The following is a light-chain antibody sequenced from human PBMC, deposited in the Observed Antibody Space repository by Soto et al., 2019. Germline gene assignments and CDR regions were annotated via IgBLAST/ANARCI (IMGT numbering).Light chain of an antibody. V-gene: IGLV2-14*01. J-gene: IGLJ1*01. CDR3: SSYTSSSTLV. Sequence: QSVLTQPASVSGSPGQSITISCTGTSSDVGDYNYVSWYQQHPGKAPKVMIYDVSNRPSGVSNRFSGSKSDSTASLTISGLQAEDEADYYCSSYTSSSTLVFGTGTKLTVL. CDR1: SSDVGDYNY. CDR2: DVS.